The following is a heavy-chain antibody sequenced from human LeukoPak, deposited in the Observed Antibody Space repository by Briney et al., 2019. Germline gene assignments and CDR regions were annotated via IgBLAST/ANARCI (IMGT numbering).Heavy chain of an antibody. CDR2: IIPIFGTA. CDR1: GGTFSSYA. J-gene: IGHJ5*02. Sequence: SVKVSCKASGGTFSSYAISWVRQAPGQGLEWMGGIIPIFGTANYAQKFQGRVTITADKSTSTAYMEMSSLRSEDTAVYYCASGRMTTETTYCFDPWGQGTLITVSS. CDR3: ASGRMTTETTYCFDP. D-gene: IGHD4-11*01. V-gene: IGHV1-69*06.